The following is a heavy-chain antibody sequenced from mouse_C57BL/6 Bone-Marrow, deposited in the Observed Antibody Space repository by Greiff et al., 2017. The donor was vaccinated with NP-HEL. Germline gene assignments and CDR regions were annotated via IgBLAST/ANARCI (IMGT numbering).Heavy chain of an antibody. D-gene: IGHD1-1*01. Sequence: QVQLQQSGAELARPGASVKLSCKASGYTFTSYGISWVKQRTGQGLEWIGEIYPRSGNTYYNEQFTGKATLTVDKSSSTAYMMLRRLTSEDSAVYFGARGYYGSSYGYCDVWGTGTTVTVSS. J-gene: IGHJ1*03. V-gene: IGHV1-81*01. CDR1: GYTFTSYG. CDR2: IYPRSGNT. CDR3: ARGYYGSSYGYCDV.